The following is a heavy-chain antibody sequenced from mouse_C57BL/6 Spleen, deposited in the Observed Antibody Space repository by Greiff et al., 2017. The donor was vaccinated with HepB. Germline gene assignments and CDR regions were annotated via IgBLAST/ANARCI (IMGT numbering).Heavy chain of an antibody. CDR2: IDPETGGT. Sequence: QVQLKQSGAELVRPGASVTLSCKASGYTFTDYEMHWVKQTPVHGLEWIGAIDPETGGTAYNQKFKGKAILTADKSSSTAYMELRSLTSEDSAVYYCTSRDYYGSSYEGAMDYWGQGTSVTVSS. CDR3: TSRDYYGSSYEGAMDY. V-gene: IGHV1-15*01. CDR1: GYTFTDYE. D-gene: IGHD1-1*01. J-gene: IGHJ4*01.